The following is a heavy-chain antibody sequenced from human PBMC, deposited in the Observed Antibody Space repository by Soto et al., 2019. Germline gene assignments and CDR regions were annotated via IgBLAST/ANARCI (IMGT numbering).Heavy chain of an antibody. D-gene: IGHD6-19*01. Sequence: SETLSLTCTVSGGSIASYYWSWIRQPTGKGLEWIGYIYYSGSTNYNPSLKSRVTMSVDTSKNQFSLKLSSVTAADTAVYYCARHPSRIAVAGTGFDYWGQGTLVTVS. CDR3: ARHPSRIAVAGTGFDY. J-gene: IGHJ4*02. CDR1: GGSIASYY. CDR2: IYYSGST. V-gene: IGHV4-59*08.